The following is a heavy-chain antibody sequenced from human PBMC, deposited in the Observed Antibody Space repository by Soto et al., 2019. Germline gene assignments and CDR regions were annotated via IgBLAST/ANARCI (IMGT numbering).Heavy chain of an antibody. CDR2: IYYSGST. CDR1: GGSISSSSYY. J-gene: IGHJ6*03. V-gene: IGHV4-39*01. CDR3: ARQGGYGWSEVRNYYYYYYMDV. Sequence: SETLSLTCTVSGGSISSSSYYWGWIRQPPGKGLEWIGSIYYSGSTYYNPSLKSRVTISVDTSKNQFSLKLSSVTAADTAVYYCARQGGYGWSEVRNYYYYYYMDVWGKGTTVTVSS. D-gene: IGHD5-12*01.